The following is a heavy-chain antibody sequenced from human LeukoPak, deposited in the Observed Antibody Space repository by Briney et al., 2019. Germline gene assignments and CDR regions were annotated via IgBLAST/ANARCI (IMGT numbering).Heavy chain of an antibody. Sequence: SGTLSLTCGVSGGSISSINWWCWVRQPPGRGLEWIGKIYHGGGSNYNPSLRSRVTMSLDKSKNQFSLMLSSVIAADTAMYYCVSGWGLWGGEYWGQGTLVAVSS. J-gene: IGHJ4*02. D-gene: IGHD3-16*01. CDR3: VSGWGLWGGEY. V-gene: IGHV4-4*02. CDR2: IYHGGGS. CDR1: GGSISSINW.